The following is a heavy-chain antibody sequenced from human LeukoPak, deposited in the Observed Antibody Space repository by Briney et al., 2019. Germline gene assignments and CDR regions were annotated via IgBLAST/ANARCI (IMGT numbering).Heavy chain of an antibody. CDR3: AREARGRARLFNF. CDR2: IYYIGST. J-gene: IGHJ4*02. V-gene: IGHV4-59*01. Sequence: SGTLSLTCTVSGGSISSYYWSWVRQPPGKGLEWIGYIYYIGSTNYNPSLKSRVTMSVDTSKNQFSLKLTSVTAADTAVYYCAREARGRARLFNFWGQGTLVTVPS. D-gene: IGHD6-6*01. CDR1: GGSISSYY.